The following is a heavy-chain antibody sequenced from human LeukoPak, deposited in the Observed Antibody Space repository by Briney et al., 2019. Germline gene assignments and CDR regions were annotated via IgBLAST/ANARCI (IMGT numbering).Heavy chain of an antibody. CDR2: IYYSGST. Sequence: SETLSLTCTVSGGSISSSDYYWGWIRQPPGKGLEWIGSIYYSGSTYYNPSLKSRVTISVDTSKKQFSLKLSSVTAADTAVYYCARTEGGSSWYDYFDYWGQGTLVTVSS. D-gene: IGHD6-13*01. V-gene: IGHV4-39*01. CDR1: GGSISSSDYY. J-gene: IGHJ4*02. CDR3: ARTEGGSSWYDYFDY.